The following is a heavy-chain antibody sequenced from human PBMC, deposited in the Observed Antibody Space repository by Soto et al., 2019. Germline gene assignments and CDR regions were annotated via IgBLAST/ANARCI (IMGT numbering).Heavy chain of an antibody. CDR2: IYYSGST. CDR3: AKNDRRAAAGEGGYFFDY. V-gene: IGHV4-59*08. D-gene: IGHD6-13*01. Sequence: PSETLSLTCTVSGGSISNYYWSWIRQAPGKGLEWIGYIYYSGSTNYNPSLKSRVTISVDTSKNQFSLKLSSVAATDSAMYYCAKNDRRAAAGEGGYFFDYWGQGTLVNVSS. CDR1: GGSISNYY. J-gene: IGHJ4*02.